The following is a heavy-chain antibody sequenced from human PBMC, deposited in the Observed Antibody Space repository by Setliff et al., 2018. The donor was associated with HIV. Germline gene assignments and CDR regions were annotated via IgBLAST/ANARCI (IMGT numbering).Heavy chain of an antibody. CDR3: ASALSIAAPRV. CDR2: IYYGGNT. Sequence: PSETLSLTCSVSGGSINSGQYYWSWIRHHPGKGLEWTGYIYYGGNTYYNPSLKSRVTISADTSKNQFSLKLSSVTAADTALYYCASALSIAAPRVWGQGTLVTVSS. CDR1: GGSINSGQYY. D-gene: IGHD6-6*01. V-gene: IGHV4-31*03. J-gene: IGHJ4*02.